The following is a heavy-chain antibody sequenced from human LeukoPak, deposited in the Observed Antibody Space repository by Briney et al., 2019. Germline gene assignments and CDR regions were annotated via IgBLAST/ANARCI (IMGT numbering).Heavy chain of an antibody. Sequence: SETLSLTCTVSGGSVSSGSYYWSWIRQPPGKGLEWIGYIYYSGSTNYNPSLKSRVTISVDTSKNQFSLELSSVTAADTAVYYCARVRVAVAGTNWFDPWGQGTLVTVSS. D-gene: IGHD6-19*01. J-gene: IGHJ5*02. CDR1: GGSVSSGSYY. CDR2: IYYSGST. V-gene: IGHV4-61*01. CDR3: ARVRVAVAGTNWFDP.